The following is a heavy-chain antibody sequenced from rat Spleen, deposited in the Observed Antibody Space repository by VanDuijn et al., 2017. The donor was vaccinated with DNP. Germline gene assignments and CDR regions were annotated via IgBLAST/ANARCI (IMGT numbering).Heavy chain of an antibody. J-gene: IGHJ1*01. CDR2: ISYSGST. D-gene: IGHD1-12*02. CDR3: ARDYDGSYYDWYFDF. CDR1: GYSITSNY. Sequence: EVQLQESGPGLVKPSQSLSLTCSVTGYSITSNYWGWFRKFPGNKMEWIGHISYSGSTTYNPSLKSRISITRDTSKNQFFLQVNSVTTEDTATYYCARDYDGSYYDWYFDFWGPGTMVTVSS. V-gene: IGHV3-1*01.